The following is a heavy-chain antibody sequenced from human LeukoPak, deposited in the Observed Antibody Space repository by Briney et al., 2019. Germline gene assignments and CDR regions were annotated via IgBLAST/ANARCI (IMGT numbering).Heavy chain of an antibody. Sequence: LKLSCAASGFTFSGCAVHWVRQPPGKGLEWIGYIHYSGSTYYNPSLKSRVTISRDTSKNQVSLKLSSVTAADTAVYYCARDVRTPDYGNYADAFDIWGQGTMVTVSS. D-gene: IGHD4-11*01. CDR2: IHYSGST. J-gene: IGHJ3*02. CDR3: ARDVRTPDYGNYADAFDI. V-gene: IGHV4-30-4*01. CDR1: GFTFSGCAVH.